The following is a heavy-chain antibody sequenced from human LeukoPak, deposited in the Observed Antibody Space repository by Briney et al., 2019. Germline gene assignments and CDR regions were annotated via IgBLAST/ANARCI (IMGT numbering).Heavy chain of an antibody. CDR2: MNPNSGNT. CDR3: ATAPYYYDSSVDY. CDR1: GYTFTSYD. Sequence: GASVKISCKASGYTFTSYDINWVRQATGQGLEWMGWMNPNSGNTGYAQKFQGRVTMTRNTSISTAYTELSSLRSEDTAVYYCATAPYYYDSSVDYWGQGTLVTVSS. V-gene: IGHV1-8*01. J-gene: IGHJ4*02. D-gene: IGHD3-22*01.